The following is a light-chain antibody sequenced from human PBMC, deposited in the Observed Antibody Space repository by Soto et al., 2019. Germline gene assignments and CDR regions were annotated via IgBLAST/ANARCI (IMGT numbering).Light chain of an antibody. CDR3: QQYNSHWT. Sequence: DVQMTQSPSTLSASVGDRVTITCRASQGISNRLAWYQQKPGKAPKLLIYQASSLKSGVPSRFGGSGSGTEFTLTITRLQPDDLATYYCQQYNSHWTFGQGTKVEIK. CDR2: QAS. J-gene: IGKJ1*01. V-gene: IGKV1-5*03. CDR1: QGISNR.